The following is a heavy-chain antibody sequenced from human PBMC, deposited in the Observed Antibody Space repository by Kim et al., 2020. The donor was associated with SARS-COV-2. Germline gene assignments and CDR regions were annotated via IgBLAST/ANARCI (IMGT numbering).Heavy chain of an antibody. CDR3: AKDWGCSGGSCPGYPGYYFDY. CDR1: GFTFSSYA. J-gene: IGHJ4*02. V-gene: IGHV3-33*06. Sequence: GGSLRLSCAASGFTFSSYAMHWVRQAPGKGLEWVAVIWYDGSNKYYADSVKGRFTISRDNSKNTLYLQMNSLRAEDTAVYYCAKDWGCSGGSCPGYPGYYFDYWGQGTLVTVSS. CDR2: IWYDGSNK. D-gene: IGHD2-15*01.